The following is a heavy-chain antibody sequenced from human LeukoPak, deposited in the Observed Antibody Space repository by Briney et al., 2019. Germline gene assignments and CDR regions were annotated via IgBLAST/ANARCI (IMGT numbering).Heavy chain of an antibody. CDR2: ISGRGEST. J-gene: IGHJ5*02. Sequence: GGSPTLSCAASGFTFSIYAMSWVPQAPGEGVEGVSSISGRGESTYHADPAKGRFTISRDNSKNTLFLNISSRRAGHTAIYFCAKDQKTEAARDKQFDPWGQGTLVTVSS. D-gene: IGHD2-15*01. CDR1: GFTFSIYA. V-gene: IGHV3-23*01. CDR3: AKDQKTEAARDKQFDP.